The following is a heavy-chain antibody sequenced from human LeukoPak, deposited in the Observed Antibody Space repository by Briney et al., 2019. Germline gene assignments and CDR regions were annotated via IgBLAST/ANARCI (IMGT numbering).Heavy chain of an antibody. CDR1: GGSISSHY. J-gene: IGHJ3*02. CDR3: ARFTPGLFDI. D-gene: IGHD3-10*01. CDR2: IYYSGST. Sequence: PSETLSLTCTVSGGSISSHYWSWIGQPPGKGGEGIGYIYYSGSTNYNPSLKSRVTISVHTSKNQFSLKLSSVTAADTAVYYSARFTPGLFDIWGQGTLVTVSS. V-gene: IGHV4-59*11.